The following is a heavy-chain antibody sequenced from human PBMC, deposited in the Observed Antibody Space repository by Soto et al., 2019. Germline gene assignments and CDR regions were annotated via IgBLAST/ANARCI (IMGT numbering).Heavy chain of an antibody. D-gene: IGHD2-15*01. CDR2: ISSDGRGG. V-gene: IGHV3-30*18. CDR3: AKGQVVVAATPYYYYGMDV. CDR1: GFTFSNYA. J-gene: IGHJ6*02. Sequence: QEQLVESAGGVVQPGRSLRLSCVASGFTFSNYAMHWVRQAPGQGLEWVSAISSDGRGGYYADSVKGRFTISRDNSKNTLYLQMNSLRAEDTAVYYCAKGQVVVAATPYYYYGMDVWGQGTTVTVSS.